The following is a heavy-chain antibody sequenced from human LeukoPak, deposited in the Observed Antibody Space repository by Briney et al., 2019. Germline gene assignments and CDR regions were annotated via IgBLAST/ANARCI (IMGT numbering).Heavy chain of an antibody. CDR2: INSAGNII. V-gene: IGHV3-48*04. CDR1: GLNFETYS. J-gene: IGHJ4*02. CDR3: ARDHLGYSFDY. Sequence: GWSLRLSCSPSGLNFETYSMYGVRQAPGEGLEWHSNINSAGNIIYYADSVKGRFTICRDSTRKSLSLEMHTLRREDTAIYYCARDHLGYSFDYWGQGTLVTVSS. D-gene: IGHD3-22*01.